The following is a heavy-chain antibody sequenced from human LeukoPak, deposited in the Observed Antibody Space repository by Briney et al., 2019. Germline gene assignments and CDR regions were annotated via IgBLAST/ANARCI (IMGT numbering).Heavy chain of an antibody. D-gene: IGHD3-10*01. CDR1: GFTFSGYA. J-gene: IGHJ4*02. CDR3: ARDYGSGGYYTQN. CDR2: ISYDGSNK. V-gene: IGHV3-30*04. Sequence: GGSLRLSCAASGFTFSGYAMHWVRQAPGKGLEWVAVISYDGSNKYYADSVKGRFTISRDNSKNTLYLQMNSLRAEDTAVYYCARDYGSGGYYTQNWGQGTLVTVSS.